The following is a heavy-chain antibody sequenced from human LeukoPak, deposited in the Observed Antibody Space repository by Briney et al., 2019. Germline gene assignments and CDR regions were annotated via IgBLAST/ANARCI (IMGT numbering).Heavy chain of an antibody. CDR3: ARAPREYSSGWFWVDY. CDR2: INHSGST. V-gene: IGHV4-34*01. CDR1: GGSFSGYY. J-gene: IGHJ4*02. Sequence: SETLSLTCAVYGGSFSGYYWSWIRQPPGKGLEWIGEINHSGSTNYNPSLKSRVTISVDTSKNQFSLKLSSVTAADTAVYYCARAPREYSSGWFWVDYWGQGTLVTVSS. D-gene: IGHD6-19*01.